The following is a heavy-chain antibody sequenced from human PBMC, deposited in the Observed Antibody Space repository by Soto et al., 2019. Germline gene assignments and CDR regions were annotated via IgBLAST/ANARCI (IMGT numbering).Heavy chain of an antibody. CDR1: GFTFSTHG. CDR3: ARDTWIVSSITSLDY. CDR2: IWNDGNKK. Sequence: RRLSCAAFGFTFSTHGMHWVRQAPGKGLEWVALIWNDGNKKDYADSVKGRFTISRDNSKNILYLQMDSLRVEDTAVYFCARDTWIVSSITSLDYWARETWSPSTQ. D-gene: IGHD1-26*01. J-gene: IGHJ4*02. V-gene: IGHV3-33*01.